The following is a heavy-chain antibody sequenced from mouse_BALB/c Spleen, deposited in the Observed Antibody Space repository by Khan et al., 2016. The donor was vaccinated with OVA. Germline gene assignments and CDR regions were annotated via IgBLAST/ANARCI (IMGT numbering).Heavy chain of an antibody. CDR2: ISTGGHYT. CDR1: GFTFSSFA. Sequence: EVELVESGGGVVKPGGSLKLSCSASGFTFSSFAMSWVRQTPERRLEWVATISTGGHYTFYPDRMKGRFTLSRDNARNTLYMQLSSLRSEDTAMYYCTRSLFVCYAMDYWGQGTSVTVSS. V-gene: IGHV5-9-3*01. J-gene: IGHJ4*01. CDR3: TRSLFVCYAMDY.